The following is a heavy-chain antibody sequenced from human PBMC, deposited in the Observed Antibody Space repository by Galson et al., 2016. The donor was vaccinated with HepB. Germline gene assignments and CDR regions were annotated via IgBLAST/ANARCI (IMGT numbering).Heavy chain of an antibody. CDR3: AHTPGAGSWSFPWFDP. Sequence: PALVKPTQTLTLTCTFAGFSFNTTGVGVGWIRQPPGKALEWLALIYWDDDKRYSPSLKRRLTITKDTSKNQVVLTMTTMAPVDTGTYFCAHTPGAGSWSFPWFDPWGQGTLVTVSS. D-gene: IGHD6-13*01. CDR1: GFSFNTTGVG. J-gene: IGHJ5*02. CDR2: IYWDDDK. V-gene: IGHV2-5*02.